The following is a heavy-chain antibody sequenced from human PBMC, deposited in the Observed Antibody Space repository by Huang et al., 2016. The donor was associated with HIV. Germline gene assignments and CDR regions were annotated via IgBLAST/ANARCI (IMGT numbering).Heavy chain of an antibody. V-gene: IGHV5-51*01. Sequence: VQLVQSGAEVKKPGESLKISCKGSGYSFSSYWIAWVRQMPGKGLEWMGIIFPDDSDTTSRPSFKGQVTISADKSIDTAYLQWSSLKASDTAMYYCARRFSSSSGYFDYWGQGSLVTVSS. D-gene: IGHD6-6*01. J-gene: IGHJ4*02. CDR1: GYSFSSYW. CDR2: IFPDDSDT. CDR3: ARRFSSSSGYFDY.